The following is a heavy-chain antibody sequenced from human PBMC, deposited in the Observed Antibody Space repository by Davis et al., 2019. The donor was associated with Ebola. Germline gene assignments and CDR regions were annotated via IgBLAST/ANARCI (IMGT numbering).Heavy chain of an antibody. CDR2: IYSGGST. Sequence: GGSLRLSCSASGFIFSNYAMHWVRQAPGKGLEWVSVIYSGGSTYYADSVKGRFTISRDNSKNMLYLQMNSLRAEDTAVYYCARGAGDIVVVVAAASYYYGMDVWGQGTTVTVSS. CDR1: GFIFSNYA. D-gene: IGHD2-15*01. CDR3: ARGAGDIVVVVAAASYYYGMDV. J-gene: IGHJ6*02. V-gene: IGHV3-NL1*01.